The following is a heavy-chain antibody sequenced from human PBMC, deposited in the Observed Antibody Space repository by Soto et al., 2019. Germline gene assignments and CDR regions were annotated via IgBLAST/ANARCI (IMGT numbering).Heavy chain of an antibody. Sequence: LSLTVDSSGWLVYRTRVACNRTRQSPSRGLEWLGRTYYRSKWYNDYAVSVKSRITINPDTSKNQFSLQLNSVTPEDTAVYYCARTVTHGFDYCGQGTLV. V-gene: IGHV6-1*01. CDR2: TYYRSKWYN. CDR1: GWLVYRTRVA. J-gene: IGHJ4*02. CDR3: ARTVTHGFDY. D-gene: IGHD4-17*01.